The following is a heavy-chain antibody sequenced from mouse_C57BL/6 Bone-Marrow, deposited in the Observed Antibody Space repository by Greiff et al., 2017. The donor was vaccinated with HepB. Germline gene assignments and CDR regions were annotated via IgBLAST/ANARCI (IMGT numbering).Heavy chain of an antibody. CDR1: GYTFTSYW. CDR2: IHPNSGST. V-gene: IGHV1-64*01. D-gene: IGHD2-5*01. CDR3: ASIVTRIYYYAMDY. Sequence: QVQLQQPGAELVKPGASVKLSCKASGYTFTSYWMHWVKQRPGQGLEWIGMIHPNSGSTNYNEKFKSKATLTVDKSSSTAYMQLSSLTSEDSAVYYCASIVTRIYYYAMDYWGQGTSVTVSS. J-gene: IGHJ4*01.